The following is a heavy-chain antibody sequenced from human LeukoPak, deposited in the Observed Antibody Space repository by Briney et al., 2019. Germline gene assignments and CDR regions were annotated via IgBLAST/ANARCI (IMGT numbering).Heavy chain of an antibody. Sequence: PGGSLRLSCAASGFTFSSYSMNWVRQAPGKGLEWVSSISSSSSYIYYADSVKGRFTISRDNSKNTVYLQMNSLRVEDTAVYYCARSRGTFFPHDYWGQGTLVTVSS. CDR1: GFTFSSYS. J-gene: IGHJ4*02. CDR3: ARSRGTFFPHDY. CDR2: ISSSSSYI. D-gene: IGHD3-10*01. V-gene: IGHV3-21*01.